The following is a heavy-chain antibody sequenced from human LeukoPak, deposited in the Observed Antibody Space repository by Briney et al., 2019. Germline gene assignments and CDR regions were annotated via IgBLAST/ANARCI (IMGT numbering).Heavy chain of an antibody. J-gene: IGHJ4*02. CDR1: GFTFSSYW. Sequence: PGGSLRLSCAASGFTFSSYWMNWVRQAPGKGLEWVANIKKDGSEKYYVDPVKGRFTISRDNAKNSLYLQMNSLRAEDTAVYYCARYTTAGYSSGWYGPSFDYWGQGTLVTVSS. V-gene: IGHV3-7*01. D-gene: IGHD6-19*01. CDR3: ARYTTAGYSSGWYGPSFDY. CDR2: IKKDGSEK.